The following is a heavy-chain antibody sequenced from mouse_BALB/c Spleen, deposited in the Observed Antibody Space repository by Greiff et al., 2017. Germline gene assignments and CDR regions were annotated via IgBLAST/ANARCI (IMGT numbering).Heavy chain of an antibody. CDR1: GFTFSSFG. J-gene: IGHJ4*01. CDR3: ARYVGRGNYYAMDY. CDR2: ISSGSSTI. Sequence: EVQRVESGGGLVQPGGSRKLSCAASGFTFSSFGMHWVRQAPEKGLEWVAYISSGSSTIYYADTVKGRFTISRDNPKNTLFLQMTSLRSEVTAMYYCARYVGRGNYYAMDYWGQGTSVTVSS. V-gene: IGHV5-17*02. D-gene: IGHD4-1*01.